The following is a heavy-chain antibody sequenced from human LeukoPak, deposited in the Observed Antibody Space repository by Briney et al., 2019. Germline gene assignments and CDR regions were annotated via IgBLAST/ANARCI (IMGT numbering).Heavy chain of an antibody. V-gene: IGHV3-48*04. Sequence: GGSLRLSCAASGFTFSSYSMNWVRQAPGKGLEWVSYISSSSSNIYYADSVKGRFTISRDNAKNSLYLQMNSLRAEDTAVYYCARDERTPGPPLDYWGQGTLVTVSS. CDR2: ISSSSSNI. D-gene: IGHD1-14*01. CDR1: GFTFSSYS. CDR3: ARDERTPGPPLDY. J-gene: IGHJ4*02.